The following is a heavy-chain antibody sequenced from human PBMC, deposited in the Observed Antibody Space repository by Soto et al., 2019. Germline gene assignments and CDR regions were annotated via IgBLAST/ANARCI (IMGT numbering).Heavy chain of an antibody. J-gene: IGHJ6*02. D-gene: IGHD5-18*01. V-gene: IGHV1-69*13. CDR3: ARSDPGMATYYSGMDV. Sequence: SVKVSCKASGGTFSSYAVSWVRQAPGQGLEWMGGIIPIFGTANYAQKFQGRLTITADESTSTAYMELSSLRSEDTAVYYCARSDPGMATYYSGMDVWGQGTTVTVSS. CDR1: GGTFSSYA. CDR2: IIPIFGTA.